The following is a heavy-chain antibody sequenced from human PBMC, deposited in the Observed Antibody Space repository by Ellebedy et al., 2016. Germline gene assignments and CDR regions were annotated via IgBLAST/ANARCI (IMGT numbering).Heavy chain of an antibody. Sequence: SETLSLXCAVYGGSFSGYYWSWIRQPPGKGLEWIGEINHSGSTNYNPSLKSRVTISVDTSKNQFSLKLSSVTAADTAVYYCARSKGIYYDSSGLDYWGQGTLVTVSS. CDR1: GGSFSGYY. D-gene: IGHD3-22*01. V-gene: IGHV4-34*01. CDR2: INHSGST. J-gene: IGHJ4*02. CDR3: ARSKGIYYDSSGLDY.